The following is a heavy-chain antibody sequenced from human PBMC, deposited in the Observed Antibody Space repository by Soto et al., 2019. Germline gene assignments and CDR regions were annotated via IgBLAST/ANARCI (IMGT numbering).Heavy chain of an antibody. CDR1: GYTFTGYY. V-gene: IGHV1-2*04. J-gene: IGHJ5*02. CDR2: INPNSGGT. D-gene: IGHD6-13*01. CDR3: ARAHSSSWYWFVP. Sequence: VASVKVSCKASGYTFTGYYMHWVRQAPGQGLEWMGWINPNSGGTNYAQKFQGWVTMTRDTSISTAYMELSRLRSDDTAVYYCARAHSSSWYWFVPWGQGTLVTVSS.